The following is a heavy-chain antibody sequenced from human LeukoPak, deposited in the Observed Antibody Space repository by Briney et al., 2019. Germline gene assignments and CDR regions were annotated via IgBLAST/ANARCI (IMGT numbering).Heavy chain of an antibody. J-gene: IGHJ4*02. Sequence: GGSLRLSCAASGFTFSEYAMHWVRQAPGKGLEWVAVISYDGRQKYYGDSVKGRFTISRDNPKNTLYLQMNSLRDDDTAVYYCARVFLERLTSGYFVNWGQGTLVTVSP. CDR1: GFTFSEYA. CDR3: ARVFLERLTSGYFVN. D-gene: IGHD3-3*01. V-gene: IGHV3-30-3*01. CDR2: ISYDGRQK.